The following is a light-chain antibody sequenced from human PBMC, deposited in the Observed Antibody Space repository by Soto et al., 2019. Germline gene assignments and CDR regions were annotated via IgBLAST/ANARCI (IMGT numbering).Light chain of an antibody. CDR1: QDISNY. J-gene: IGKJ4*01. V-gene: IGKV1-33*01. CDR3: QQYDKLPTT. CDR2: DAS. Sequence: DIQMTQSPSSLSASVGDRVTITCQASQDISNYLNWYQQRPGKAPKLLIYDASNLETGVPSRFSGSGSGTYFTFTISSLQPEDIATYYCQQYDKLPTTFGGGTKVDIK.